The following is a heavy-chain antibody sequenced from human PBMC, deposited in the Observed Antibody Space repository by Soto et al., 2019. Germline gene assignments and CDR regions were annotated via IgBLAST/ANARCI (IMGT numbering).Heavy chain of an antibody. V-gene: IGHV3-23*01. CDR3: ALRYCSRTTCPPLNSYFYMDV. CDR2: ISGSGGTT. CDR1: GFTFSNYA. D-gene: IGHD2-2*01. Sequence: GGSLRLSCAASGFTFSNYAMTWVRQAPGKGLEWVSGISGSGGTTFYAGSVKGRFPISRDNSKNTLYLQVNSLRAEDTAVYYCALRYCSRTTCPPLNSYFYMDVWGKGTTVTVSS. J-gene: IGHJ6*03.